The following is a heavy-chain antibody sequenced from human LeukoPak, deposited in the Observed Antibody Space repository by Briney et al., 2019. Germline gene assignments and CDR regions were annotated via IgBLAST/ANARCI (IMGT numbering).Heavy chain of an antibody. CDR1: GFTFSSYD. J-gene: IGHJ5*02. CDR3: ARDRSRGWFDP. Sequence: PGGSLRLYCAASGFTFSSYDVHCVRQATGKGLEWVSSIATAGDTYYAGSVKCRFTISRENAKNSLYLQMNSLTAGDTAVYYCARDRSRGWFDPWGQGTLVTVSS. CDR2: IATAGDT. V-gene: IGHV3-13*04.